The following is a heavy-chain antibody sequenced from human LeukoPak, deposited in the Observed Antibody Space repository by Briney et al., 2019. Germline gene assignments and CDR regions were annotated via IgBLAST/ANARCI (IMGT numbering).Heavy chain of an antibody. J-gene: IGHJ1*01. CDR3: ARTIWGHSGYFQH. V-gene: IGHV4-34*01. D-gene: IGHD1-26*01. CDR2: INHSGST. Sequence: SETLSLTCTVSGGSISSYYWSWIRQPPGKGLEWIGEINHSGSTNYNPSLKSRVTISVDTSKNQFSLKLSSVTAADTAVYYCARTIWGHSGYFQHWGQGTLVTVSS. CDR1: GGSISSYY.